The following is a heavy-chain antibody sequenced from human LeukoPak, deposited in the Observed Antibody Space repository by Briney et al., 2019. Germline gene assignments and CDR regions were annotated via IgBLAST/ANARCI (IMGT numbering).Heavy chain of an antibody. D-gene: IGHD3-10*01. CDR1: GGSISNYY. CDR3: ARNLWFGESSDAFYI. CDR2: IYYSGNT. Sequence: SETLSLTCTVSGGSISNYYWSWIRQPPGKGLEWIGYIYYSGNTNYNPSLKSRVSISVDKSKNQFSLKLSSVTAADTAVYYCARNLWFGESSDAFYIWGQGTMVTVSS. J-gene: IGHJ3*02. V-gene: IGHV4-59*01.